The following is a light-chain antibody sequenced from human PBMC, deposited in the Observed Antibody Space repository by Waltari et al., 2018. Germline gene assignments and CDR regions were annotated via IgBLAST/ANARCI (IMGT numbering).Light chain of an antibody. V-gene: IGKV1-12*01. Sequence: DIQMTQSPSSVSASVGDRVTITCRASQESSTWLAWYQQHPGKAPKLLIYAASSLRSGVPSRFSGSGSGTDFTLTISSLQPEDFAIYYCQQADSFPMAFTFGPGTRVDIK. CDR3: QQADSFPMAFT. J-gene: IGKJ3*01. CDR1: QESSTW. CDR2: AAS.